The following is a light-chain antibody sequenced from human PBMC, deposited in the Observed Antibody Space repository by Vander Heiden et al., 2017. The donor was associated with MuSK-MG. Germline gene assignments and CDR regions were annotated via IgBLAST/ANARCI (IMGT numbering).Light chain of an antibody. CDR2: DVS. V-gene: IGKV3-11*01. Sequence: EIVLTQSPATLSLSPGERATLSCRASQSVSSDLAWYQQKPGQAPRLLIYDVSNRATGIPARFSGSGSGTDFTLTISSLEPEDFAVYYCQQRSNCPLTFGGGTKVEIK. CDR1: QSVSSD. J-gene: IGKJ4*01. CDR3: QQRSNCPLT.